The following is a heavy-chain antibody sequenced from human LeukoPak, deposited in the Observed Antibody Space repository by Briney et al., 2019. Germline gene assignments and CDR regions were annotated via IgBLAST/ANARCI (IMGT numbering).Heavy chain of an antibody. Sequence: GGSLRLSCAASGFTFSSYWMSWVRQAPGKGLEWVANIKQDGSEKYYVDSVKGRFTISRDNAKNSLYLQMNSLRAEDTAVYYCARDGSGDHYDFWSGYPSHDAFDIWGQGTMVTVSS. CDR1: GFTFSSYW. CDR2: IKQDGSEK. J-gene: IGHJ3*02. V-gene: IGHV3-7*01. CDR3: ARDGSGDHYDFWSGYPSHDAFDI. D-gene: IGHD3-3*01.